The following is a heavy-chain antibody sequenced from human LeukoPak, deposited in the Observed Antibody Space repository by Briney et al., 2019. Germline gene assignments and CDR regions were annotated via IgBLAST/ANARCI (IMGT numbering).Heavy chain of an antibody. CDR1: GGSISSYY. Sequence: PSETLSLTCSVSGGSISSYYWSWIRQPPGKGLEWIGYIYYSGSTNYNPSLKSRVTISVDTSKNQFSLKLSSVTAADTAVYYCARLGIAAAPNVWGQGTTVTVSS. V-gene: IGHV4-59*08. J-gene: IGHJ6*02. D-gene: IGHD6-13*01. CDR3: ARLGIAAAPNV. CDR2: IYYSGST.